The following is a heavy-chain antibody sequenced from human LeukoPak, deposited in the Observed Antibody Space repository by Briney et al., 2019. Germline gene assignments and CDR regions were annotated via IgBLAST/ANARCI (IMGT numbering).Heavy chain of an antibody. Sequence: PGGSLRLSCVASGFTFTNHEMNWVRQAPGKGLEWVSYISSSSSYTNYADSVKGRFTISRDNAKNSLYLQMNSLRAEDTAVYYCASSPSITMAEDYWGQGTLVTVSS. D-gene: IGHD3-10*01. J-gene: IGHJ4*02. CDR1: GFTFTNHE. CDR2: ISSSSSYT. CDR3: ASSPSITMAEDY. V-gene: IGHV3-11*03.